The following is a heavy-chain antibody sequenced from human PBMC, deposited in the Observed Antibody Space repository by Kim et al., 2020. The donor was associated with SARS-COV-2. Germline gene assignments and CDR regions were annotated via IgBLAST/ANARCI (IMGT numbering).Heavy chain of an antibody. J-gene: IGHJ4*02. Sequence: SETLSLTCAVYGGSFSGYYWSWIRQPPGKGLEWIGEINHSGSTNYNPSLKSRVTISVDTSKNQFSLKLSSVTAADTAVYYCARGSLIQLWFLHFDYWGQGTLVTVSS. D-gene: IGHD5-18*01. CDR2: INHSGST. V-gene: IGHV4-34*01. CDR3: ARGSLIQLWFLHFDY. CDR1: GGSFSGYY.